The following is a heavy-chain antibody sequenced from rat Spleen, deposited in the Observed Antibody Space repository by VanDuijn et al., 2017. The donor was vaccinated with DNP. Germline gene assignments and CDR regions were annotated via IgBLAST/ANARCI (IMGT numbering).Heavy chain of an antibody. Sequence: EVQLVESGGDLVQSGRSLKLSCAASGFTFTNFYMAWVRQPPKKGLEWVATISTSGTRTYYRDSVKGRFTISRDNAKSTLNLQMDSLRSEDTATYYCARRGYGGRGFFDYWGQGVMVTVSS. CDR2: ISTSGTRT. V-gene: IGHV5S23*01. CDR3: ARRGYGGRGFFDY. CDR1: GFTFTNFY. J-gene: IGHJ2*01. D-gene: IGHD1-11*01.